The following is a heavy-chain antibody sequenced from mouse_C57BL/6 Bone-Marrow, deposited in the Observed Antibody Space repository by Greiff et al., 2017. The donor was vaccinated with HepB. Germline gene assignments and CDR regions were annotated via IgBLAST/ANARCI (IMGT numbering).Heavy chain of an antibody. CDR2: INPSTGGT. CDR3: AREDYGSSLYAMDY. D-gene: IGHD1-1*01. CDR1: GYSFTGYY. J-gene: IGHJ4*01. Sequence: EVQLQQSGPELVKPGASVKISCKASGYSFTGYYMNWVKQSPEKSLEWIGEINPSTGGTTYNQKFKAKATLTVDKSSSTAHMQLKSLTSEDSAVYYCAREDYGSSLYAMDYWGQGTSVTVSS. V-gene: IGHV1-42*01.